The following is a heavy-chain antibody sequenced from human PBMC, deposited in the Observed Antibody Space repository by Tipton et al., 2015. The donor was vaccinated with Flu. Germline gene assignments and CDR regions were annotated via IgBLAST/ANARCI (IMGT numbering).Heavy chain of an antibody. V-gene: IGHV4-34*01. CDR1: GGSFSGYY. D-gene: IGHD3-3*01. CDR2: INHSGST. Sequence: TLSLTCAVYGGSFSGYYWSWIRQPPGKGLEWIGEINHSGSTNYNPSLKSRVTISVDTSKNQFSLKLSSVTAADTAVYYCARQGYYDFWSSYYTFDYWGQGTLVTVSS. J-gene: IGHJ4*02. CDR3: ARQGYYDFWSSYYTFDY.